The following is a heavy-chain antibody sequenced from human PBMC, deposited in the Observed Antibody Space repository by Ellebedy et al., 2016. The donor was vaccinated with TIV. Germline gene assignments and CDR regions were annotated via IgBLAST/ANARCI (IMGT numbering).Heavy chain of an antibody. V-gene: IGHV1-3*01. D-gene: IGHD2-2*01. J-gene: IGHJ5*02. CDR2: INAGNGNT. CDR1: GYTFTSYA. CDR3: AREGYCSSTSCYAGWFDP. Sequence: ASVKVSCKASGYTFTSYAMNWVRQAPGQGLEWMGWINAGNGNTKYSQKFQGRVTITRDTSASTAYMELSSLRSEDTAVYYCAREGYCSSTSCYAGWFDPWGQGTLVTVSS.